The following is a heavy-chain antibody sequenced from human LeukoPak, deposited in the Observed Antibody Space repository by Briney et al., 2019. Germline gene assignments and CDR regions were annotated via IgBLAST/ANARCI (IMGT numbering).Heavy chain of an antibody. CDR2: ITDSGGNR. Sequence: GGSLRLSCAASGFAFSSHAMSWVRQAPGKGLERVSAITDSGGNRQYTDSVKGRFTISRDNSKNTLYLQMDSLRADDTAVYYCAKSSRYGTGWYGKIDYWGQGTLVTVSS. J-gene: IGHJ4*02. CDR3: AKSSRYGTGWYGKIDY. D-gene: IGHD6-19*01. CDR1: GFAFSSHA. V-gene: IGHV3-23*01.